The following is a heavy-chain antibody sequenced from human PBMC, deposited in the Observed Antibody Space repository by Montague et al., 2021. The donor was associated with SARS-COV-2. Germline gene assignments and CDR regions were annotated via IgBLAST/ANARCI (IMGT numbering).Heavy chain of an antibody. V-gene: IGHV3-33*01. Sequence: SLRLSCAASGFTFSSYGMHWVRQAPGKGLEWVAVIWYDGSNKYYADSVKGRFTISRDNSKNTLYLQMNSLRAEGTAVYYCARDFGILTGTAPEDYWGQGTLVTVSS. D-gene: IGHD3-9*01. J-gene: IGHJ4*02. CDR1: GFTFSSYG. CDR2: IWYDGSNK. CDR3: ARDFGILTGTAPEDY.